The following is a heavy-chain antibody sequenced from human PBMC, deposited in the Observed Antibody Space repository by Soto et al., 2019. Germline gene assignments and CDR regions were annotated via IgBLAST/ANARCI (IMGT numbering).Heavy chain of an antibody. CDR3: AKFSYYDSSGYQYFDY. J-gene: IGHJ4*02. CDR2: ISGSGGST. D-gene: IGHD3-22*01. V-gene: IGHV3-23*01. Sequence: GGSLRLSCAASGFTFSSYAMSWVRQAPGKGLEWVSAISGSGGSTYYADSVKGRFTISRDNSKNTLYLQMNSLRAEDTAVYYCAKFSYYDSSGYQYFDYWGQGTLVTVSS. CDR1: GFTFSSYA.